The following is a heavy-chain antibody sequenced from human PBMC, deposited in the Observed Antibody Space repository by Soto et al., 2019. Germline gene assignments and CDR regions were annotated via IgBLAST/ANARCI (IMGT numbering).Heavy chain of an antibody. CDR2: IFSNDEK. CDR3: ARVYYDKPRGAFDT. V-gene: IGHV2-26*01. D-gene: IGHD3-22*01. CDR1: GFSLSNARMG. J-gene: IGHJ3*02. Sequence: QVTLKESGPVLVKPTENITLTCTVSGFSLSNARMGVSWIRQPPGKALEWLAHIFSNDEKSYSTSLTTRLTISKDTSKSQVVLTMTNMDPVDTATYYCARVYYDKPRGAFDTWGQGRMVTVSS.